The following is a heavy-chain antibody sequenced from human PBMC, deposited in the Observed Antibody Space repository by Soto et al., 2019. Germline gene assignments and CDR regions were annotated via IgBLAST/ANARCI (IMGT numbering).Heavy chain of an antibody. Sequence: SETLSLTCTVSGDSTSSAGYYWSWIRQTPGKGLEWIGHIFYSGTTYYNSSLKSRLTISVDTSKNHYSLRLTSVTAADTDVYYCARDLWVEPELYYYGMDVWGQGTTVTVSS. V-gene: IGHV4-30-4*01. CDR2: IFYSGTT. J-gene: IGHJ6*02. CDR3: ARDLWVEPELYYYGMDV. CDR1: GDSTSSAGYY. D-gene: IGHD1-1*01.